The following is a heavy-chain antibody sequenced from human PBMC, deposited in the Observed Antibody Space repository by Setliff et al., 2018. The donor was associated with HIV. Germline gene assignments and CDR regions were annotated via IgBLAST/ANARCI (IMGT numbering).Heavy chain of an antibody. Sequence: PSETLSLTCTVSSGSISSYYWSWIRQPAGKGLEWIGRINTSGSTNYNPSLKSRVAMSVDTSKNQFSLKLNSVTAADTAVYYCARHAVPHYYDSSGPSWGPGTLVTVSS. CDR2: INTSGST. D-gene: IGHD3-22*01. J-gene: IGHJ5*02. CDR1: SGSISSYY. V-gene: IGHV4-4*07. CDR3: ARHAVPHYYDSSGPS.